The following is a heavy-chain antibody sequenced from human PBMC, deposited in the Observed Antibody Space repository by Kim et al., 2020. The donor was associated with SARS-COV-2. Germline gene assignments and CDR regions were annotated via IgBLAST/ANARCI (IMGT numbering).Heavy chain of an antibody. CDR3: ARDGGGGDPSGDDAFDI. CDR2: IIPIFGTA. D-gene: IGHD2-21*01. V-gene: IGHV1-69*13. J-gene: IGHJ3*02. CDR1: GGTFSSYA. Sequence: SVKVSCKASGGTFSSYAISWVRQAPGQGLEWMGGIIPIFGTANYAQKFQGRVTITADESTSTAYMELSSLRSEDTAVYYCARDGGGGDPSGDDAFDIWGQGTMVTVSS.